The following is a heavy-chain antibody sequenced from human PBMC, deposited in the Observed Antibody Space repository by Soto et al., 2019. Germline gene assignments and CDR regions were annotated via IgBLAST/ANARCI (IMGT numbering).Heavy chain of an antibody. J-gene: IGHJ5*02. CDR2: ISTYSGDT. Sequence: QVHLVQSGVEVKTPGASVRVSCQASGYTFFTYDISWVRQAPGQGLEWMGWISTYSGDTKYAQKFQGRVTKTPDTSTAPTSLELRSLRSDDTAVYYCARHHGPTTSENWFDPWGQGTLVTVSS. D-gene: IGHD5-12*01. V-gene: IGHV1-18*01. CDR1: GYTFFTYD. CDR3: ARHHGPTTSENWFDP.